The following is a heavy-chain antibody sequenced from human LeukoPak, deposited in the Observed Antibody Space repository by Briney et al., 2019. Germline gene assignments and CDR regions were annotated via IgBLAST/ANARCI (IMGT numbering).Heavy chain of an antibody. J-gene: IGHJ3*02. Sequence: ASVKVSCKASGYTFTSYYMHWVRQAPGQGLEWMGIINPSGGSTSYAQKFQGRVTMTRDTSTSTVYMELSSLRSEDTAVYYCAREGLVAQDKNDAFDIWGQGTMVTVSS. CDR3: AREGLVAQDKNDAFDI. D-gene: IGHD5-12*01. CDR2: INPSGGST. CDR1: GYTFTSYY. V-gene: IGHV1-46*01.